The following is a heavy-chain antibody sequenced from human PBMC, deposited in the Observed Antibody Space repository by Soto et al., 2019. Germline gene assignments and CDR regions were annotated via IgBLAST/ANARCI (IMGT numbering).Heavy chain of an antibody. J-gene: IGHJ5*02. CDR1: GGSISSSSYY. CDR2: IYYSGST. CDR3: ARLVGFGGVIPASSWFDP. Sequence: PSDTLSLTCTVSGGSISSSSYYWGWIRQPPGEGLEWIGSIYYSGSTYYNPSLKSRVTISVDTSKNQFSLKLSSVTAADTAVYYCARLVGFGGVIPASSWFDPWGQGTLVTVSS. D-gene: IGHD3-16*02. V-gene: IGHV4-39*01.